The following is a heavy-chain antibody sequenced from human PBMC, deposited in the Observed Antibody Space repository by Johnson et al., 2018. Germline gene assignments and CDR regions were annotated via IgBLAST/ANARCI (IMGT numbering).Heavy chain of an antibody. CDR1: GFTFNSYV. V-gene: IGHV3-23*04. Sequence: VQLVESGGGLVQPGGSVRLSCVGSGFTFNSYVMYWVRQSPGRGLDWVSGISGSGANTDYADSVKGRFTSSRDNSNNTLYRQMNSLRAEDTAVYYCAKDFTATIGGMDVWGQGTTVTVSS. J-gene: IGHJ6*02. CDR3: AKDFTATIGGMDV. D-gene: IGHD5-18*01. CDR2: ISGSGANT.